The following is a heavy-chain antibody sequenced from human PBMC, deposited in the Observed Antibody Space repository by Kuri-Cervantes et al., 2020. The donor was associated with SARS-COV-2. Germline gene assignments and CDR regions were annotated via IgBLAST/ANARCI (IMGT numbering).Heavy chain of an antibody. V-gene: IGHV4-59*01. D-gene: IGHD3-9*01. CDR3: ARGYYDTLTASHRYFDL. J-gene: IGHJ2*01. Sequence: SETLSLTCTVFGGSINSYYWNWIRQPPGKGLEWIGYISSSGSTNYNPSLKSRVTMSVDTSKNQFSLRLKSVTAADTAVYYCARGYYDTLTASHRYFDLWGRGTLVTVSS. CDR1: GGSINSYY. CDR2: ISSSGST.